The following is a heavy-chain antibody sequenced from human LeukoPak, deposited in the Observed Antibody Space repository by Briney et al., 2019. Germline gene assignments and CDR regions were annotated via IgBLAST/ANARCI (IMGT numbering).Heavy chain of an antibody. CDR2: IYYSGST. CDR3: AALNPTPRAFDI. CDR1: GGSISSGGYY. J-gene: IGHJ3*02. V-gene: IGHV4-31*03. D-gene: IGHD4/OR15-4a*01. Sequence: PSETLSLTCTVSGGSISSGGYYWSWIRQHPGKGLEWIGYIYYSGSTYYNPSLKSRVTISVDTSKNQFSLKLSSVAAADTAVYYCAALNPTPRAFDIWDQGTLVIVSS.